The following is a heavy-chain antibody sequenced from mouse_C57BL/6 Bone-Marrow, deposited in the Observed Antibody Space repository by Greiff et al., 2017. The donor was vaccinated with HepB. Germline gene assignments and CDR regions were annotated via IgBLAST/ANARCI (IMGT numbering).Heavy chain of an antibody. D-gene: IGHD2-13*01. J-gene: IGHJ3*01. V-gene: IGHV1-61*01. CDR1: GYTFTSYW. CDR2: IYPSDSET. CDR3: ARGDCDGWFAY. Sequence: VQLQQPGAELVRPGSSVKLSCKASGYTFTSYWMDWVKQRPGQGLEWIGNIYPSDSETHYNQKFKDKATLTVDKSSSTAYMQLSSLTSEDSAVYYCARGDCDGWFAYWGQGTLVTVSA.